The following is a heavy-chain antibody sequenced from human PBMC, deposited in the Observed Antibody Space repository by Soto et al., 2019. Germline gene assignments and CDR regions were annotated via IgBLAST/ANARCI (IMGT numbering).Heavy chain of an antibody. CDR3: ARGYSTGVRYFTY. CDR1: GYSINSDFY. J-gene: IGHJ4*02. Sequence: SETLSLTCAVSGYSINSDFYWGWIRQPPGKGLEWVGSVYHSGTTYYNPSLKSRLAISVDTSNNHYSLKLSSVTAADTAVYYCARGYSTGVRYFTYWGQGTLVNVSS. V-gene: IGHV4-38-2*01. D-gene: IGHD5-12*01. CDR2: VYHSGTT.